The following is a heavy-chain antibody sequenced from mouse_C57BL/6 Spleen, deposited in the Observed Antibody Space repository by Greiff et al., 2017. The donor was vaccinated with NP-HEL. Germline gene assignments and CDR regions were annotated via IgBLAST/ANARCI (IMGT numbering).Heavy chain of an antibody. CDR3: TREGVYYDYDGGDYYAMDY. D-gene: IGHD2-4*01. V-gene: IGHV5-9-1*02. CDR1: GFTFSSYA. Sequence: EVKVVESGEGLVKPGGSLKLSCAASGFTFSSYAMSWVRQTPEKRLEWVAYISSGGDYIYYADTVKGRFTISRDNARNTLYLQMSSLKSEDTAMYYCTREGVYYDYDGGDYYAMDYWGQGTSVTVSS. J-gene: IGHJ4*01. CDR2: ISSGGDYI.